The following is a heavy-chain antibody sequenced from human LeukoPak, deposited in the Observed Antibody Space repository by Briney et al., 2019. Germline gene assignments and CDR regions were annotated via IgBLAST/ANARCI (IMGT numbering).Heavy chain of an antibody. Sequence: SETLPLTCTISGTSITSGSYFWSWIRQPAGNELEWLGLIYSSGRTNYNPSLKSRVTFSVDTSKNQFSLKLRSVTAADTAVYYCARVETTVTTSEYFQHWGQGTLVTVSS. CDR1: GTSITSGSYF. CDR2: IYSSGRT. V-gene: IGHV4-61*02. CDR3: ARVETTVTTSEYFQH. D-gene: IGHD4-17*01. J-gene: IGHJ1*01.